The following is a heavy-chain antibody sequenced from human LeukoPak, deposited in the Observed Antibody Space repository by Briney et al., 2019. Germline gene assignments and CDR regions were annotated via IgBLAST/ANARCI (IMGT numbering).Heavy chain of an antibody. J-gene: IGHJ4*02. CDR1: GFTVSSNY. D-gene: IGHD3-10*01. Sequence: SGGSLRLSCAASGFTVSSNYMSWVRQAPGKGLEWVSVIYSGGSTYYADSVKGRFTISRDNSKNTLYLQMNSLRAEDTAVYYCARGARFGELFFDYWGQGTLVTVSS. V-gene: IGHV3-53*01. CDR2: IYSGGST. CDR3: ARGARFGELFFDY.